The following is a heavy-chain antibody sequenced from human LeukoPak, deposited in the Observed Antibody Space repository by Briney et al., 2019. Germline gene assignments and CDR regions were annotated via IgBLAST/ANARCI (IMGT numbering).Heavy chain of an antibody. Sequence: SETPSLTCTVYGGSISNYYWNWIRQPAGKGLEWIGRIYSSGITSHNPSLKGRVTLSVDTSKNQISLKLSSVTAADTAVYFCARDQGGYSSGLSFDSWGQGTLVTVSS. V-gene: IGHV4-4*07. CDR3: ARDQGGYSSGLSFDS. D-gene: IGHD6-19*01. CDR1: GGSISNYY. CDR2: IYSSGIT. J-gene: IGHJ4*02.